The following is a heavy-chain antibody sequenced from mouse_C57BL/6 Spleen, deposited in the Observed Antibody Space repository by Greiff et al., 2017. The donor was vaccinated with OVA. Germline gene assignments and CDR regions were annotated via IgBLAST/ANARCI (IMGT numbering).Heavy chain of an antibody. CDR1: GFTFSSYA. V-gene: IGHV5-4*01. J-gene: IGHJ2*01. CDR2: ISDGGSYT. Sequence: EVQLQESGGGLVKPGGSLKLSCAASGFTFSSYAMSWVRQTPEKRLEWVATISDGGSYTYYPDNVKGRFTISRDNAKNNLYLQMSHLKSEDTAMYYCARDLYGSSFDYWGQGTTLTVSS. CDR3: ARDLYGSSFDY. D-gene: IGHD1-1*01.